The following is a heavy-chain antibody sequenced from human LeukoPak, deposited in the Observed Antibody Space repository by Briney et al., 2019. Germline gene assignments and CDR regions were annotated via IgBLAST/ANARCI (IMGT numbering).Heavy chain of an antibody. CDR3: AKDRYSSSWYYFDY. D-gene: IGHD6-13*01. CDR2: IRYDGSNK. J-gene: IGHJ4*02. CDR1: GFTFSSYG. Sequence: GGSLRLSCAASGFTFSSYGMHWVRQAPGKGLEWVAFIRYDGSNKYYADSVKGRFTISRDNSKNTLYLQMNSLRAEDTAVSYCAKDRYSSSWYYFDYWGQGTLVTVSS. V-gene: IGHV3-30*02.